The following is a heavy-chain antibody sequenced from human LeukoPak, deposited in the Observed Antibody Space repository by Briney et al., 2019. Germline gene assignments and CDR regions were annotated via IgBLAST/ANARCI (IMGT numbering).Heavy chain of an antibody. Sequence: GSLRPSCAASGFTFSNYWMTWVRQAPGKGLEWVAHINQDGSKEYYMDSVKARFTISRDNAKNSLSLQMNSLRAEDTAVYYCVRDGGVSGYDLLDYWGQGTLVTVSS. J-gene: IGHJ4*02. D-gene: IGHD5-12*01. CDR1: GFTFSNYW. V-gene: IGHV3-7*01. CDR3: VRDGGVSGYDLLDY. CDR2: INQDGSKE.